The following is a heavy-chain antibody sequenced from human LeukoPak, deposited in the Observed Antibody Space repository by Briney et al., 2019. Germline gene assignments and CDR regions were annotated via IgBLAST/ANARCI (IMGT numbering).Heavy chain of an antibody. Sequence: PGGSLRLSCAASGFTFSSYSMHWVRQAPGKGLVWVSRINSDGSSTNYADSVKGRFTISRDNAKNTLYLQMNSLRAEDTAVYYCARVPSTTLFDYWGQGTLVTVSS. J-gene: IGHJ4*02. CDR3: ARVPSTTLFDY. CDR2: INSDGSST. D-gene: IGHD1-14*01. V-gene: IGHV3-74*01. CDR1: GFTFSSYS.